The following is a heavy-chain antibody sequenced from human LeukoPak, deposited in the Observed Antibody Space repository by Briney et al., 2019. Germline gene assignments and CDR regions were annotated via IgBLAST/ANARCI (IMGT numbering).Heavy chain of an antibody. CDR1: GFSFSTYR. CDR2: DNPERSTS. V-gene: IGHV3-74*01. CDR3: ARGGLEPVDC. D-gene: IGHD1-1*01. J-gene: IGHJ4*02. Sequence: GGSLRLSCAASGFSFSTYRVHWVRQTPGQGLVCVAHDNPERSTSSYADSVKGRLTISRDNTKNTMYLQMSSLKADDTAVYYCARGGLEPVDCWGQGTLVTVSS.